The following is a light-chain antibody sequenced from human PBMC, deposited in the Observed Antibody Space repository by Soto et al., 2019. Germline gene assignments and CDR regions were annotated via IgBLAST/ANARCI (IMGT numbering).Light chain of an antibody. CDR1: QSVSNN. CDR2: GAS. J-gene: IGKJ5*01. V-gene: IGKV3D-15*01. Sequence: EIVLTQSPGTLSLSPWERATLSCRASQSVSNNYLAWYQQKPGQAPRLLIYGASNRATGIPDRFSGSGSGTEFTLTISSLQSEDFAVYYCQQYNNWPPITFGQGTRLEIK. CDR3: QQYNNWPPIT.